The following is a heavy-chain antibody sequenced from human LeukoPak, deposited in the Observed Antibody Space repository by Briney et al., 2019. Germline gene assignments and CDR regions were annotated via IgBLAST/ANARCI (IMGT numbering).Heavy chain of an antibody. J-gene: IGHJ5*02. V-gene: IGHV4-34*01. Sequence: SETLSLTCAVFGGSFSGYYWTWIRQPPGKGLEWIGETHHSGSTNYNPSLKSRVTISVDTSKNQFSLKLTSVTAADTAVYYCARGDGGTYHWGQGTLVTVSS. CDR3: ARGDGGTYH. D-gene: IGHD3-16*01. CDR1: GGSFSGYY. CDR2: THHSGST.